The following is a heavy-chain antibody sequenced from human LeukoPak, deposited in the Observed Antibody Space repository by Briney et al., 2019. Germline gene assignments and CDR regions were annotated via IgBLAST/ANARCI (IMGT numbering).Heavy chain of an antibody. Sequence: GASVKVSCKASGYTFTSYYMHWVRQAPGQGLEWMGIINPSGGSTSYAQKFQGRVTMTRDTSTSTVYMELSSLRPEDTAVYYCARRRGGVLWFGDHAFDIWGQWTMVTVSS. CDR2: INPSGGST. J-gene: IGHJ3*02. D-gene: IGHD3-10*01. CDR3: ARRRGGVLWFGDHAFDI. V-gene: IGHV1-46*01. CDR1: GYTFTSYY.